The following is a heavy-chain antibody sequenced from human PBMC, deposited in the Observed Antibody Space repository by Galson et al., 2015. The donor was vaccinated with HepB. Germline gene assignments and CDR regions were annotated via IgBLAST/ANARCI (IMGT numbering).Heavy chain of an antibody. Sequence: SVKVSCMASGYTFTSYYMHWVRQAPGQGLEWMGIINPSGGSTSYAQKFQGRVTMTRDTSTSTVYMELSSLRSEDTAVYYCARSLGRSGSSLGPVGYWGQGTLVTVSS. CDR1: GYTFTSYY. CDR2: INPSGGST. V-gene: IGHV1-46*01. J-gene: IGHJ4*02. CDR3: ARSLGRSGSSLGPVGY. D-gene: IGHD6-6*01.